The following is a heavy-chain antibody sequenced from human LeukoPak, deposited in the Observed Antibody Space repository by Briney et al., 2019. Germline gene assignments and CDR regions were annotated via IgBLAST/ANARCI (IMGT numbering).Heavy chain of an antibody. CDR1: GYTFTDYY. CDR2: INPNSGGT. Sequence: ASVKVSCKASGYTFTDYYTHWVRQAPGQGLEWMGWINPNSGGTNYAQKFQGRVTMTRDTSISTAYMELSRLTSDDTAVYYCARNYDRSANRWFDPWGQGTPVTVSS. CDR3: ARNYDRSANRWFDP. V-gene: IGHV1-2*02. J-gene: IGHJ5*02. D-gene: IGHD3-22*01.